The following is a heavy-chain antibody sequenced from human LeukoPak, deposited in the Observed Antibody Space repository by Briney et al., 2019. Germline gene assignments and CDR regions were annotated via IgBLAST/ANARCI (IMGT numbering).Heavy chain of an antibody. V-gene: IGHV1-8*01. CDR1: GYTFTNYD. J-gene: IGHJ5*02. CDR2: MNPNSGNT. Sequence: ASGKVSCKTSGYTFTNYDINWVRQATGQGLEWMGWMNPNSGNTGYAQKFQGRVTMTRNTSISTAYMELSSLRSEDTAVYYCARPHCSSTDCHPPEWFDPWGQGTLVTVSS. CDR3: ARPHCSSTDCHPPEWFDP. D-gene: IGHD2-2*01.